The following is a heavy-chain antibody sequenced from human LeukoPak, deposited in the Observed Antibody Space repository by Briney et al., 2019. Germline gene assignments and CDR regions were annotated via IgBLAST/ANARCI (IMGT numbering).Heavy chain of an antibody. Sequence: ASVKVSCKASGGTFSSYAISWVRQAPGQGLEWMGGIIPIFGTANYAQKFQGRVTITADESTSTAYMELSSLRSEDTAVYYCARAYSGYEAFDYWGQGTLVTVSS. J-gene: IGHJ4*02. CDR2: IIPIFGTA. V-gene: IGHV1-69*13. CDR3: ARAYSGYEAFDY. CDR1: GGTFSSYA. D-gene: IGHD5-12*01.